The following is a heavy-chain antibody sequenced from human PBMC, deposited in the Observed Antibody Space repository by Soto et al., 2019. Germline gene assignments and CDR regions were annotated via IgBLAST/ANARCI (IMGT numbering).Heavy chain of an antibody. CDR3: APSPMDV. V-gene: IGHV3-9*01. CDR1: GFTFDDYA. J-gene: IGHJ6*03. CDR2: ISRNSGSI. Sequence: EVQLVESGGGLVQPGRSLRLSCAASGFTFDDYAMHWVRQAPGKGLEWVSGISRNSGSIGYADSVKGRFTISRDNAKNSLYLQMNSLRAEETALYYCAPSPMDVWGKGTTVTVSS.